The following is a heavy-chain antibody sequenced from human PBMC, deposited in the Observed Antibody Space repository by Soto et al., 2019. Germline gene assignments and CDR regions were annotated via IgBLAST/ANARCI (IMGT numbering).Heavy chain of an antibody. J-gene: IGHJ4*02. CDR1: GGSISSYY. V-gene: IGHV4-4*07. D-gene: IGHD3-22*01. CDR3: ARGYYDSSGYYYEPLFDY. Sequence: SETLSLTCTVSGGSISSYYWSWIRQPAGEGLGWIGRIYTSGSTNYNPSLKSRVTMSVDTSKNQFSLKLSSVTAADTAVYYCARGYYDSSGYYYEPLFDYWGQGTLVTVSS. CDR2: IYTSGST.